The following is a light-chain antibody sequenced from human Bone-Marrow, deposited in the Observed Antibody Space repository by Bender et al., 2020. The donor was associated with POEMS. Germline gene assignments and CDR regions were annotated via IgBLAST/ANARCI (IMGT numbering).Light chain of an antibody. CDR1: SSNTGSGYD. CDR2: GYN. J-gene: IGLJ2*01. V-gene: IGLV1-40*01. CDR3: SSYAGRNNLV. Sequence: QSVLTQPPSVSGAPGQRVTISCTGSSSNTGSGYDINWYQHLPGTAPKLLIYGYNNRPSGVPDRFSGSKSGTSASLAITGLQADDEADYYCSSYAGRNNLVFGGGTKLTVL.